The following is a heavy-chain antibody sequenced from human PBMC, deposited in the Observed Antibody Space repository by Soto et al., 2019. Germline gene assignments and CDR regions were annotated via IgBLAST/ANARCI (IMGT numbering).Heavy chain of an antibody. D-gene: IGHD3-9*01. CDR3: ARHTLTRPDFDY. CDR1: CSSLCKYY. J-gene: IGHJ4*02. Sequence: TSGTPSLPCTIPCSSLCKYYWSWIRQPRGKGLEWIGYIYYSGSTNYNPSLKSRVTISVDTSKNQFSLKLSSVTAADTAVYYCARHTLTRPDFDYWGQGTLVTVAS. V-gene: IGHV4-59*08. CDR2: IYYSGST.